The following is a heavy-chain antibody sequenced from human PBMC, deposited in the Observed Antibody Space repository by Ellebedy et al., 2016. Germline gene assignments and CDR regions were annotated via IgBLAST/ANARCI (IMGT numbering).Heavy chain of an antibody. V-gene: IGHV3-23*01. CDR3: AKSQYSSGWYRGIDF. D-gene: IGHD6-19*01. CDR2: ISGSGGYT. CDR1: GFTFSSFA. J-gene: IGHJ4*02. Sequence: GGSLRLSCAASGFTFSSFAMNWVRQAPGKGLEWVSTISGSGGYTYYADSVKGRFTISRDNSKDTLYLQMNSLRAEDTAVYYCAKSQYSSGWYRGIDFWGQGTQVTVSS.